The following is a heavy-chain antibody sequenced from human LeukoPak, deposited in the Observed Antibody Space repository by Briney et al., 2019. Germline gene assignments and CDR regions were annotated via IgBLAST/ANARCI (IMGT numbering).Heavy chain of an antibody. J-gene: IGHJ4*02. CDR2: TYYRSNWYN. V-gene: IGHV6-1*01. CDR1: GDSVSSNSAA. Sequence: SQTPSLTCAISGDSVSSNSAAWNWIRQSPSRGLEWLGRTYYRSNWYNDYAVSVKSRITINPDTSKNQFSLQLNSVTPEDTAVYYCARGEWEALACDYCGQGTLVTVSS. CDR3: ARGEWEALACDY. D-gene: IGHD1-26*01.